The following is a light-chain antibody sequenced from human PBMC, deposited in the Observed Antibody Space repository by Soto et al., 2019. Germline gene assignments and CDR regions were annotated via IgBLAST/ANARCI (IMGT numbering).Light chain of an antibody. J-gene: IGKJ1*01. CDR2: GAS. V-gene: IGKV3-15*01. CDR1: QTVSGN. CDR3: QKYNNWPPWT. Sequence: DIVMTQSPATLSVSPGERATYSCRASQTVSGNLAWYQQRPGQAPSLLMYGASTPATGIPARFSGSGSGTEVTLTVSSLQSEDLAVYYCQKYNNWPPWTFRQGTKVEIK.